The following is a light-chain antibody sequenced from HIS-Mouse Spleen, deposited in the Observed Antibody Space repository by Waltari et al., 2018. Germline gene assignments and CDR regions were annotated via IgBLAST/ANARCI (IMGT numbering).Light chain of an antibody. Sequence: QSALTQPAAVSGSPGQSITIPCTGTSSEFGSYNLVSWYQQHPGKAPKLMIYEGSKRPSGVSNRFSGSKSGNTASLTISGLQAEDEADYYCCSYAGSSTWVFGGGTKLTVL. CDR1: SSEFGSYNL. J-gene: IGLJ3*02. V-gene: IGLV2-23*01. CDR2: EGS. CDR3: CSYAGSSTWV.